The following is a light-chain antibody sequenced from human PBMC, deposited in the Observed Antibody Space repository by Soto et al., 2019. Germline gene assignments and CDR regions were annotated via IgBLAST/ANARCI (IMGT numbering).Light chain of an antibody. CDR1: QSVGGH. CDR2: DAS. CDR3: QQRNNWPPSIT. Sequence: EIVSTQSPATLSLSPGERATLSCRASQSVGGHLAWYQQKPGQAPRLLIYDASDRATGIPARFSGSGSETDFTLTISSLEPDDFAVYYCQQRNNWPPSITFGQATRLEIK. V-gene: IGKV3-11*01. J-gene: IGKJ5*01.